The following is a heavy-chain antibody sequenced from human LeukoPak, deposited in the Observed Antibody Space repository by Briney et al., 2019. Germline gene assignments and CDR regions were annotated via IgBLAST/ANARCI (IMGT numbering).Heavy chain of an antibody. D-gene: IGHD1-7*01. CDR1: GGTFSSYA. Sequence: GASVKVSCKASGGTFSSYAISWVRQAPGQGLEWMGGIIPIFGTANYAQKFQGRVTITADESTSTAYMELSSLRSEDTAVYYCAREPYGPGITGTTGYWGQGTLVTVSS. V-gene: IGHV1-69*13. CDR2: IIPIFGTA. CDR3: AREPYGPGITGTTGY. J-gene: IGHJ4*02.